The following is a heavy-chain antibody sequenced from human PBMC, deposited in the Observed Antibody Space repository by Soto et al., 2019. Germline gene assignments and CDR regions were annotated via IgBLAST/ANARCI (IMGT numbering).Heavy chain of an antibody. CDR1: GFTFSSYA. J-gene: IGHJ6*02. CDR2: ITYDGSNK. D-gene: IGHD2-2*01. V-gene: IGHV3-30-3*01. CDR3: ATAVGDIVLAAASCQWGGIYYYGMDV. Sequence: QVQLVESGGGVVQPGRSLRLSCEASGFTFSSYAMHWVRQAPGKGLGWVAVITYDGSNKYYADSVKGRFTISRDNSKNMKYRLINSMRAADTAVYYCATAVGDIVLAAASCQWGGIYYYGMDVWGQGTTVTVSS.